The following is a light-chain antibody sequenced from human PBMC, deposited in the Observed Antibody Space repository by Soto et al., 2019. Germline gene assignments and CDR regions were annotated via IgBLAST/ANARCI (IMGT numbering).Light chain of an antibody. V-gene: IGKV1-5*03. J-gene: IGKJ4*01. CDR1: ESISSW. Sequence: DIQMTQSPSTLSASVGDRIIITCRASESISSWLAWYQQKPGKAPKLLIYKASTLESGVPSRFSASGSGTEFTLTISSLQPDDSATYFCHQYGASHTFGGGTKVAIK. CDR2: KAS. CDR3: HQYGASHT.